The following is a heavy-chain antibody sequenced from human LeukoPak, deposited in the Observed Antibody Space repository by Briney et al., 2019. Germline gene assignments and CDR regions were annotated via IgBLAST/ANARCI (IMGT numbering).Heavy chain of an antibody. D-gene: IGHD3-9*01. Sequence: GGSLRLSCAASGFTFSSYWMHWVRQAPGKGLVWVSRINSDGSSTSYADSVKGRFTISRDNAKNTLYLQMNSLRAEDTAVYYCARDFTPSVLRYFDWLSSYGDFDYWGQGTLVTVSS. J-gene: IGHJ4*02. CDR1: GFTFSSYW. V-gene: IGHV3-74*01. CDR2: INSDGSST. CDR3: ARDFTPSVLRYFDWLSSYGDFDY.